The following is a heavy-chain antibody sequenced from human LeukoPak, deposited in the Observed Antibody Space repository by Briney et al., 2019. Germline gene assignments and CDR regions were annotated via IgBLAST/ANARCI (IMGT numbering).Heavy chain of an antibody. V-gene: IGHV4-34*01. CDR2: INHSGST. D-gene: IGHD5-18*01. Sequence: SETLSPTCAVYGGSFSGYYWSWIRQPPGKGLEWIGEINHSGSTNYNPSLKSRVTISVDTSKNQFSLKLSSVTAADTAVYYCARGKGGDSYGTDYWGQGTLVTVSS. CDR1: GGSFSGYY. J-gene: IGHJ4*02. CDR3: ARGKGGDSYGTDY.